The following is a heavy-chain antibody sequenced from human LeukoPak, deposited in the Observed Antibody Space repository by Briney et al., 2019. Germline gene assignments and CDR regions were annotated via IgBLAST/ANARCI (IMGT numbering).Heavy chain of an antibody. D-gene: IGHD2-2*01. CDR1: GFTFNSYW. J-gene: IGHJ4*02. Sequence: PGESLRLSCAASGFTFNSYWMTWVRQAPGKGLEWVANIKQDGSEKYYVDSVKGRFTISRDNDKNSVYLQMNSLRAEDTAVYYCARHHKNRRLQWDIDYWGQGTLVTVSS. CDR3: ARHHKNRRLQWDIDY. V-gene: IGHV3-7*01. CDR2: IKQDGSEK.